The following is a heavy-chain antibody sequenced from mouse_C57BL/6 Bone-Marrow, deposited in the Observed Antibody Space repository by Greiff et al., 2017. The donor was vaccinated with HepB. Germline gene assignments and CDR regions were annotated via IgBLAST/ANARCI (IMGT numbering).Heavy chain of an antibody. CDR1: GYTFTSYW. V-gene: IGHV1-74*01. J-gene: IGHJ3*01. Sequence: QVQLQQPGAELVKPGASVKVSCKASGYTFTSYWMHWVKQRPGQGLEWIGRIHPSDSDTNYNQKFKGKATLTVDKSSSTAYMQLSSLTSEDSAVYYCAIMDYYGSSFPGLLTDWGQGTLVTVSA. CDR2: IHPSDSDT. D-gene: IGHD1-1*01. CDR3: AIMDYYGSSFPGLLTD.